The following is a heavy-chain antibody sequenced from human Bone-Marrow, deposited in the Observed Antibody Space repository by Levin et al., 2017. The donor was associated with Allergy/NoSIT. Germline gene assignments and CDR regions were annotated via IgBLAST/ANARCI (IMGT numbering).Heavy chain of an antibody. V-gene: IGHV4-30-2*01. CDR3: AKAGTTYGRDAFDV. D-gene: IGHD1-14*01. CDR1: GGSLSSGANS. CDR2: IYHSGTT. J-gene: IGHJ3*01. Sequence: SETLSLTCAVSGGSLSSGANSWNWIRQPPGKGLEWIGYIYHSGTTYYNPSLKSRVTISFDRSKNQFSLNLTSVTAADTAVYYCAKAGTTYGRDAFDVWGQGTMVTVSS.